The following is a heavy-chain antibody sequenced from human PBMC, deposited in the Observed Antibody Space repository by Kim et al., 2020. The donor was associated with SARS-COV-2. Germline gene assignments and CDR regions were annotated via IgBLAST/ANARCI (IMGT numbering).Heavy chain of an antibody. Sequence: GGSLRLSCAASGFTVNNKYMTWVRQAPTKGLEWVSIIYGSGKKYYADSVKGRFTISRDNSNNTVYLQMNNLRPEDNAVYYCARETWEDSGLYYGNWFDPWRQGTLVTVSS. D-gene: IGHD1-26*01. V-gene: IGHV3-66*03. CDR1: GFTVNNKY. CDR2: IYGSGKK. J-gene: IGHJ5*02. CDR3: ARETWEDSGLYYGNWFDP.